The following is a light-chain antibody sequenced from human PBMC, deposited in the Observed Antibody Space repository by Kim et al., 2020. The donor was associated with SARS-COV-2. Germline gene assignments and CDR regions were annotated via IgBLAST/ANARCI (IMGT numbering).Light chain of an antibody. J-gene: IGLJ2*01. CDR1: NLGDKY. V-gene: IGLV3-1*01. Sequence: VAPGQTASITCSGDNLGDKYACWYQQKPGQSPVLVIYQDSKRPSGIPERFSGSNSGNTATLTISGTQAMDEADYYCQAWDSSTVVFGGGTQLTVL. CDR3: QAWDSSTVV. CDR2: QDS.